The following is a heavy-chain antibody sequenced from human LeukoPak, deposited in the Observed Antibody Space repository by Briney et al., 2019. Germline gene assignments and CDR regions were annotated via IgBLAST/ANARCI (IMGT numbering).Heavy chain of an antibody. V-gene: IGHV4-59*01. D-gene: IGHD5-18*01. CDR3: ARATTGYGLRYFDY. Sequence: SETLSLTCTVSGGSIGSYYWSWIRQPPGKGLEWIAYIYYSGSTNYNPSLKSRVTISVDTSKNQFSLKLSSVTAADTAVYYCARATTGYGLRYFDYWGQGTLVTVSS. CDR2: IYYSGST. J-gene: IGHJ4*02. CDR1: GGSIGSYY.